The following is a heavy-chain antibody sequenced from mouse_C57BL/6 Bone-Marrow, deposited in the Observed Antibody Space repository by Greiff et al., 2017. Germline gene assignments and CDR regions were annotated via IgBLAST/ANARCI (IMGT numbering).Heavy chain of an antibody. CDR3: AGGFYYGSNYYAMDY. V-gene: IGHV14-2*01. CDR1: GFNIKDYY. D-gene: IGHD1-1*01. J-gene: IGHJ4*01. CDR2: IDPEDGET. Sequence: EVMLVESGAELVKPGASVKLSCTASGFNIKDYYMHWVKQRTEQGLEWIGRIDPEDGETKYAPKFQGKATITADTSSNTAYLQLSSLTSEDTAVYYCAGGFYYGSNYYAMDYWGQGTSVTVSS.